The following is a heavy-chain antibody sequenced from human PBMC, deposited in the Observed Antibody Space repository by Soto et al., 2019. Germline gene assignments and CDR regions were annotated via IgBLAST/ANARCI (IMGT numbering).Heavy chain of an antibody. V-gene: IGHV3-53*01. CDR2: IYSGGST. Sequence: GGSLRLSCAASGFTVSSNYMSWVRQAPGKGLEWVSVIYSGGSTYYADSVKGRFTISRDNSKNTLYLQMNSLRAEDTAVYYFASHQPTIAAAARFDYWGQGTLVTVSS. D-gene: IGHD6-13*01. CDR1: GFTVSSNY. J-gene: IGHJ4*02. CDR3: ASHQPTIAAAARFDY.